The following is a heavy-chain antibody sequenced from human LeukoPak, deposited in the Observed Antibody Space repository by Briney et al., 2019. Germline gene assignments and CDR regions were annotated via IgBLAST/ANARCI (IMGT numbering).Heavy chain of an antibody. CDR3: ATLISSSDDFDY. V-gene: IGHV3-23*01. D-gene: IGHD6-6*01. CDR2: ISGSGGST. CDR1: GFTFSSYA. Sequence: GGSLRLSCAASGFTFSSYAMSWVRQAPGKGLEWVSAISGSGGSTYYADSVKGRFTISRDISKNTLYLQMNSLRAEDTAVYYCATLISSSDDFDYWGQGTLVAVSS. J-gene: IGHJ4*02.